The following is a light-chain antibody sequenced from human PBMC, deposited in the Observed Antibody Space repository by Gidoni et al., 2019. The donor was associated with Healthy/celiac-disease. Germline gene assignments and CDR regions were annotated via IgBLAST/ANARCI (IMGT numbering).Light chain of an antibody. V-gene: IGKV3-20*01. CDR2: GAS. CDR3: QQYGSSPLT. J-gene: IGKJ4*01. Sequence: IVLTQSPGTLSLSPGERATLSCRASQSVSSSYLAWYQQKPGQAPRLLIYGASSRATGIPDRFSGSGSGTDFTLTISRLEPEDFAVYYCQQYGSSPLTCXGXTKVEIK. CDR1: QSVSSSY.